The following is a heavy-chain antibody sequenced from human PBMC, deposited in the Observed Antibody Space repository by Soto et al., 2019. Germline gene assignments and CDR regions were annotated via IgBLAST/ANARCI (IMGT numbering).Heavy chain of an antibody. Sequence: PGGSLRLSCAASGFTFDDYAMHWVRQAPGKGLEWVSGISWNSGSIGYADSVKGRFTISRDNAKNSLYLQMNSLRAEDTALYYCAKAKGAWTTVTLDYFDYWGQGTLVTVSS. J-gene: IGHJ4*02. CDR2: ISWNSGSI. CDR3: AKAKGAWTTVTLDYFDY. D-gene: IGHD4-4*01. V-gene: IGHV3-9*01. CDR1: GFTFDDYA.